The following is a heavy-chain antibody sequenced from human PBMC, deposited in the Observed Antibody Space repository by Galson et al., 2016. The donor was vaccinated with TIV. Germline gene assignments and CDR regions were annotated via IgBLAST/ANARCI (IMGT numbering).Heavy chain of an antibody. CDR2: MYYSGST. CDR1: GGSISSGDYY. CDR3: ARGGGLYYYDSGGLDY. D-gene: IGHD3-10*01. Sequence: TLSLTCTVSGGSISSGDYYWSWIRQPPGKGLEWTGFMYYSGSTYYSPSLKSRVSISVDTSKNQFSLELNSVTAADTAVCFCARGGGLYYYDSGGLDYWGQGTLVTVSS. J-gene: IGHJ4*02. V-gene: IGHV4-30-4*08.